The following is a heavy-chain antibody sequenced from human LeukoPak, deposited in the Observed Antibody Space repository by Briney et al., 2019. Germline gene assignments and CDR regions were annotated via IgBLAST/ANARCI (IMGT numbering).Heavy chain of an antibody. CDR2: INTDGGFT. D-gene: IGHD6-13*01. CDR3: TRGIAEAFDP. V-gene: IGHV3-74*01. J-gene: IGHJ5*02. Sequence: GGSLRLSCVASGFTFSSYWIHWVGQAPGKGLVWVSRINTDGGFTDYADSVKGRFTVSRDNAKNTVYLQMNSLGDEDTAVYYCTRGIAEAFDPWGPGTLVTVSS. CDR1: GFTFSSYW.